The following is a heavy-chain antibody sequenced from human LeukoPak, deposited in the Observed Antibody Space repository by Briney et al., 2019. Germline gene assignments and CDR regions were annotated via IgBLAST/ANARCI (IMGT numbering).Heavy chain of an antibody. CDR2: INWNGGGT. J-gene: IGHJ6*02. CDR3: AKHMRATNTYSFFGLDV. V-gene: IGHV3-9*01. Sequence: PGGSLRLSCAATGFTFKDYGMHWVRQPPGKGLEWVSSINWNGGGTDYADSVKGRFIISRDNAKNSLYLQLSSLRPEDTALYYCAKHMRATNTYSFFGLDVWGQGTTVTVSS. CDR1: GFTFKDYG. D-gene: IGHD1-26*01.